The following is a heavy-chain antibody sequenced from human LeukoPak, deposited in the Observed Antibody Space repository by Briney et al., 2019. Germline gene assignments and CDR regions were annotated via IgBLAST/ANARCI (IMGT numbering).Heavy chain of an antibody. CDR2: IYSGGNT. V-gene: IGHV3-53*01. D-gene: IGHD1-1*01. CDR1: GFTVSTNY. J-gene: IGHJ4*02. CDR3: ARDRVNWNDVGGLFDY. Sequence: PGGSLRLSWAASGFTVSTNYMSWVRQAPGKGLEWVSFIYSGGNTNYADSVKGRFTISRDISKNTLYLQMDSLSAEDTAVYYCARDRVNWNDVGGLFDYWGQGTLVTVSS.